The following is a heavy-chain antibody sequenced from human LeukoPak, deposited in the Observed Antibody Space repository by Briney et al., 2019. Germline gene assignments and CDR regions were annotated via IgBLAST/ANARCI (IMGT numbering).Heavy chain of an antibody. Sequence: GGSLRLSCRGSGFTFGDHAMSWVRQAPGKGLEWVGFIRSKAYRGTTEYAPSVKCRFTISRDDSISIAYLQMNSLITEDTAFYFCTRVPIQLWIRNGMDVWGQGTTVTVSS. J-gene: IGHJ6*02. CDR2: IRSKAYRGTT. CDR3: TRVPIQLWIRNGMDV. V-gene: IGHV3-49*04. D-gene: IGHD1-1*01. CDR1: GFTFGDHA.